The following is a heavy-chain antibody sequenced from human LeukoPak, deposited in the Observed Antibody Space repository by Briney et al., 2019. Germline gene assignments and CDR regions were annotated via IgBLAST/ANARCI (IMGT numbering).Heavy chain of an antibody. CDR3: AKDGSSGWYYYYGMDV. CDR1: GFTFSSYA. J-gene: IGHJ6*02. Sequence: GGSLRLSCAASGFTFSSYAMSWVRQAPGKGLEWVSAISGSGGSTYYADSVKGRFTISRDNSKNTLYLQMNSLRAEDMAVYYCAKDGSSGWYYYYGMDVWGQGPRSPSP. CDR2: ISGSGGST. V-gene: IGHV3-23*01. D-gene: IGHD6-19*01.